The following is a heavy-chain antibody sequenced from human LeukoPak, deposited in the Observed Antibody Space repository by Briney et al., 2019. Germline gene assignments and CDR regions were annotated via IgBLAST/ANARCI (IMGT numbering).Heavy chain of an antibody. CDR3: AKTRGYYDFWSGYYEIDY. V-gene: IGHV3-48*01. CDR2: ISASSITI. J-gene: IGHJ4*02. Sequence: GGSLRLSCTASGFSFSSYSMNWVRQAPGKGLEWISYISASSITIYYADSVQGRFTLSRDNAKNSLYLQMDSLRAEDTAVYYCAKTRGYYDFWSGYYEIDYWGQGTLVTVSS. CDR1: GFSFSSYS. D-gene: IGHD3-3*01.